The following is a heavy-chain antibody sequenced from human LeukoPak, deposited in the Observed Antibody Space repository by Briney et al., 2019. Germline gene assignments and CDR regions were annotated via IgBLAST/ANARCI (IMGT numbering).Heavy chain of an antibody. J-gene: IGHJ4*02. CDR1: GDSIDSYY. CDR3: AGRSARYFDS. Sequence: SETLSLTCTVSGDSIDSYYWSWIRQPPGEGLQWIGYVFYSGPTIYDASLKSRVAISVDRSKNQFSLKLTSVSAADTAVYYCAGRSARYFDSWGQGTPVTVSS. V-gene: IGHV4-59*01. CDR2: VFYSGPT. D-gene: IGHD1-26*01.